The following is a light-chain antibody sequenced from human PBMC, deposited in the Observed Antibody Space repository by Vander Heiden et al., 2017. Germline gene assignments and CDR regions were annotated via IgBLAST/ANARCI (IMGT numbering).Light chain of an antibody. CDR2: EVL. J-gene: IGLJ1*01. Sequence: QSALTQPASVSGSPGQSLTISCTAPNSDVGDFTFVSWYQHHPGKAPKLIIYEVLNRPSGVSNRFSGSKSGNTASLTISGLQAEDEADYFCCSYATSSTLYVFGSGTSVTV. CDR1: NSDVGDFTF. V-gene: IGLV2-14*01. CDR3: CSYATSSTLYV.